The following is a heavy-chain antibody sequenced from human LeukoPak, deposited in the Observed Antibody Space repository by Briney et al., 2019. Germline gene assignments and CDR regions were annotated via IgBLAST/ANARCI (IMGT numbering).Heavy chain of an antibody. Sequence: ASVKVSCKASGYTFTGYYMHWVRQAPGQGLEWMGRINPNSGGTNYAQKFQGRVTMTRDTSISTAYMELSRLRSDDTAVYYCAESGCDSSGYPWFDPWGQGTLVTVSS. V-gene: IGHV1-2*06. CDR3: AESGCDSSGYPWFDP. CDR1: GYTFTGYY. J-gene: IGHJ5*02. CDR2: INPNSGGT. D-gene: IGHD3-22*01.